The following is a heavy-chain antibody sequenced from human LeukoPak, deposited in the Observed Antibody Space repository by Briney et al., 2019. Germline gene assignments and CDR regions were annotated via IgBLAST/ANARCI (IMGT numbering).Heavy chain of an antibody. CDR2: VYYSGST. D-gene: IGHD3-9*01. J-gene: IGHJ4*02. Sequence: SETLSLTCSVSGGSISSTTYYWGWIRQPPGKGLEWIGSVYYSGSTSDNPSLKSRVAIFVDTSKNQFSLKLISVTAADTSVYYCARPLTGYSYFDYWGQGTLVTVSS. CDR3: ARPLTGYSYFDY. V-gene: IGHV4-39*01. CDR1: GGSISSTTYY.